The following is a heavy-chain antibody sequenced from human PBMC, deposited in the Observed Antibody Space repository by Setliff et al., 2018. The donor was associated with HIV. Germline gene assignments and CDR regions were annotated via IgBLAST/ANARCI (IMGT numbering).Heavy chain of an antibody. CDR1: GFNFSMYS. V-gene: IGHV3-48*01. CDR3: AKDPFLRQAVPGGVDY. J-gene: IGHJ4*02. CDR2: ISSSSSTK. D-gene: IGHD6-19*01. Sequence: GGSLRLSCAASGFNFSMYSMNWVRQAPGKGLEWVSYISSSSSTKYYADSVKGRFTISRDNAKNSLYLHMNTLRADDTAVYFCAKDPFLRQAVPGGVDYWGQGTLVTVSS.